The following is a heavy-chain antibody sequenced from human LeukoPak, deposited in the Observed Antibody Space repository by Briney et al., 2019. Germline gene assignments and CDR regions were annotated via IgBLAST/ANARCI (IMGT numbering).Heavy chain of an antibody. CDR3: ARGKVYDYVWGSYRSPAGFDP. Sequence: GGSLRLSCAASGFTFSSYEMNWVRQAPGKGPDWVSYISSSGSTIYYADSVKGRFTISRDNAKNSLYLQMNSLRAEDTAVYYCARGKVYDYVWGSYRSPAGFDPWGQGTLVTVSS. J-gene: IGHJ5*02. V-gene: IGHV3-48*03. CDR1: GFTFSSYE. D-gene: IGHD3-16*02. CDR2: ISSSGSTI.